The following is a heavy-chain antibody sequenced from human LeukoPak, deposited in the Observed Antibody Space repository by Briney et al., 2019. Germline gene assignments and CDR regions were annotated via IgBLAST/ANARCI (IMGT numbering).Heavy chain of an antibody. D-gene: IGHD1-1*01. CDR1: GYIFTGYY. CDR2: INPNSGGT. CDR3: ATTYSTVFDY. Sequence: ASVKVSCKASGYIFTGYYMHWVRQAPGQGLEWVGRINPNSGGTNYAQKFQGRVTMTRDTSISTAYMELSSLMSDDTAVYYCATTYSTVFDYWGQGTLVTSPQ. V-gene: IGHV1-2*06. J-gene: IGHJ4*02.